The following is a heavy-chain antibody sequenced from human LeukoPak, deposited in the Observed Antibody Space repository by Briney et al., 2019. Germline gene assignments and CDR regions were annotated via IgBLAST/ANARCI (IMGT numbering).Heavy chain of an antibody. CDR1: GGSISSYY. CDR3: ARAPGFDRPDAFDI. D-gene: IGHD3-22*01. J-gene: IGHJ3*02. V-gene: IGHV4-59*01. CDR2: IYYSGST. Sequence: SETLSLTCTVSGGSISSYYWSWIRQPPGKGLGWIGYIYYSGSTNYNPSLKSRVTISVDTSKNQFSLKLSSVTAADTAVYYCARAPGFDRPDAFDIWGKGTTVTVSS.